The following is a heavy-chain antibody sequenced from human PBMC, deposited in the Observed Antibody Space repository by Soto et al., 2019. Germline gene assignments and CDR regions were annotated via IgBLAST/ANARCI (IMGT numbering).Heavy chain of an antibody. J-gene: IGHJ4*02. D-gene: IGHD1-26*01. V-gene: IGHV4-59*08. CDR3: ARLGGSYAVPHFDY. Sequence: WTWIRQPPGKGLEWMGYIYYSGTTTNYNPSLKSRVTLSVDTPKNQFSLKLSSVTAADTAVYYCARLGGSYAVPHFDYWGQGTLVTVSS. CDR2: IYYSGTT.